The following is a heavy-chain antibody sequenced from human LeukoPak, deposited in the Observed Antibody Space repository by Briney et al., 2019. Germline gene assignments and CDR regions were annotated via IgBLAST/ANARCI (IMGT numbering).Heavy chain of an antibody. CDR2: ISGSGGST. J-gene: IGHJ4*02. Sequence: GGSLRLSCAASGFTFSSYAMSWVRQAPGKGLDWVSAISGSGGSTYYADSVKGRFTVSRDNSKNTLYLQMNSLRAEDTAVYHCARGGQPRTGDLDYWGQGTLVTVSS. CDR1: GFTFSSYA. CDR3: ARGGQPRTGDLDY. V-gene: IGHV3-23*01. D-gene: IGHD7-27*01.